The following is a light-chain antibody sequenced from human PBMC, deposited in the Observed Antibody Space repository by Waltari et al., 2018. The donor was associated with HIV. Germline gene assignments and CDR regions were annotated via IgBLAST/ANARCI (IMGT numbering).Light chain of an antibody. Sequence: QSALTQSASVSGAPGQSITISSTGTSSDVGGYNLVSRYQHHPGKAPKLMIYEVNKRPSGVSNRFSGSKSGNTASLTISGLQAEDEADYYCCSYAGSSTSVVFGGGTKLTVL. CDR2: EVN. CDR1: SSDVGGYNL. J-gene: IGLJ2*01. CDR3: CSYAGSSTSVV. V-gene: IGLV2-23*02.